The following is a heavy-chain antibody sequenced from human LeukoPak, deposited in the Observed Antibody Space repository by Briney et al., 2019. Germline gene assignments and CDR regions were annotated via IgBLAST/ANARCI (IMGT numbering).Heavy chain of an antibody. CDR3: ARAELERSGYYFDY. CDR1: GGTFSSYA. V-gene: IGHV1-69*05. J-gene: IGHJ4*02. CDR2: IIPIFGTA. D-gene: IGHD1-1*01. Sequence: SVKVSCKASGGTFSSYAISWVRHAPGRGLEWMGGIIPIFGTANYAQKFQGRVTITTDESTSTAYMELSSLRSEDTAVYYCARAELERSGYYFDYWGQGTLVTVSS.